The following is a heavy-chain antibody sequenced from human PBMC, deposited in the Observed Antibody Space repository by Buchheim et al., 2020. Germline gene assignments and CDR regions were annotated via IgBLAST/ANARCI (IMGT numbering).Heavy chain of an antibody. D-gene: IGHD3-22*01. V-gene: IGHV1-69*02. J-gene: IGHJ3*02. CDR1: GGTFSSYT. CDR3: ARVGYYDSSGYFGIHSDAFDI. CDR2: IIPILGIA. Sequence: QVQLVQSGAEVKKPGSSVKVSCKASGGTFSSYTISWVRQAPGQGLEWMGRIIPILGIANYAQKFQGRVTITADKSTSTAYMELSSLRSEDTAVYYCARVGYYDSSGYFGIHSDAFDIWGQGT.